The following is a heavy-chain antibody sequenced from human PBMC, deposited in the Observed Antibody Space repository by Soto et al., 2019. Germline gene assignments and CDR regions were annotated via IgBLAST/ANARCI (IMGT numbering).Heavy chain of an antibody. CDR2: INPDGSTT. Sequence: EVQLVESGGGLVQSGGSLRLSCAASGFTFSHYWMHWVRQAPGKGLVWVSRINPDGSTTGHADSVKGRFTISRDNAKNTLYLRMSSLSAAETAVYYGGRNASAAPAYWGQGTLAAVS. CDR3: GRNASAAPAY. D-gene: IGHD6-13*01. J-gene: IGHJ4*02. CDR1: GFTFSHYW. V-gene: IGHV3-74*01.